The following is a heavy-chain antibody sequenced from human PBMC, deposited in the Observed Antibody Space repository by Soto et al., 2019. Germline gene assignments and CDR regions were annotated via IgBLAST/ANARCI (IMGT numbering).Heavy chain of an antibody. CDR3: ATQMDYNILTGYRPFDY. CDR2: ISSGNSYI. V-gene: IGHV3-21*01. CDR1: GFTFSSYS. D-gene: IGHD3-9*01. J-gene: IGHJ4*02. Sequence: PGGSLRLSCAVSGFTFSSYSMNWVRQAPGEGLEWVSSISSGNSYIYYADSVRGRFTVSRDNAKSSLYLQMNSLRAEDTAVYYCATQMDYNILTGYRPFDYWGQGTLVTVSS.